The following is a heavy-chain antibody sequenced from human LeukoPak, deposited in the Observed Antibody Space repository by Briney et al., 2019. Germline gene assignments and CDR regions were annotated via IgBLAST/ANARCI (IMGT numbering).Heavy chain of an antibody. Sequence: PSETLSLTCAVYVGSFSGYYWSWIRQTPGKGLEWIGEINHSGSTSYNPSLKSRVTVSVLTSKNQFSLKLSSVTAADTAVYYCATAAEYYDILTGYYSRGYFDYWGQGTLVTVSS. CDR1: VGSFSGYY. V-gene: IGHV4-34*01. D-gene: IGHD3-9*01. CDR2: INHSGST. CDR3: ATAAEYYDILTGYYSRGYFDY. J-gene: IGHJ4*02.